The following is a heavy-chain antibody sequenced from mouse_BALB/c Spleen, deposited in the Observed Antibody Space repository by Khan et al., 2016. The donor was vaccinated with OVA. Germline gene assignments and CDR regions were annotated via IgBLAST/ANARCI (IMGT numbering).Heavy chain of an antibody. V-gene: IGHV1S135*01. CDR3: ARSGYGGFSY. Sequence: VQLQQSGPELVKPGASMKISCKASGYSFTDYTMNWVKQSHGKSLEWIGLINPYNGGTSDNQKFKGKATLTVDKSSSTVYMAFLSLTSGDSAVYYWARSGYGGFSYWGQGTLVTVSA. J-gene: IGHJ3*01. CDR2: INPYNGGT. D-gene: IGHD1-2*01. CDR1: GYSFTDYT.